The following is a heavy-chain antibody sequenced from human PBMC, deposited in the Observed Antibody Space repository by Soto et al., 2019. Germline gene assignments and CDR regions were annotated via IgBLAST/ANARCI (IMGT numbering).Heavy chain of an antibody. CDR3: ARETLRDAIDI. Sequence: GGSLRLSCVASVFDFRSYEMNWVRQAPGKGLEWVSNIRANDESIYYADSVKGRVSVSRDNAKNSLFLEMNSLRVDDTAVYYCARETLRDAIDIWGQGTMVTVSS. V-gene: IGHV3-48*03. CDR2: IRANDESI. J-gene: IGHJ3*02. CDR1: VFDFRSYE.